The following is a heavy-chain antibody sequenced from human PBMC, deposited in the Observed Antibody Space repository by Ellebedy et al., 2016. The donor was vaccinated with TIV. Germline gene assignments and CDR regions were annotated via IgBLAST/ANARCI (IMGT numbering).Heavy chain of an antibody. D-gene: IGHD3-22*01. CDR1: GYTFTSYG. J-gene: IGHJ6*03. CDR3: ARVSYYDSSGYNYYYYMDV. Sequence: SVKVSCXASGYTFTSYGISWVRQAPGQGLEWMGGIIPIFGTANYAQKFQGRVTITADESTSTAYMELSSLRSEDTAVYYCARVSYYDSSGYNYYYYMDVWGKGTTVTVSS. V-gene: IGHV1-69*13. CDR2: IIPIFGTA.